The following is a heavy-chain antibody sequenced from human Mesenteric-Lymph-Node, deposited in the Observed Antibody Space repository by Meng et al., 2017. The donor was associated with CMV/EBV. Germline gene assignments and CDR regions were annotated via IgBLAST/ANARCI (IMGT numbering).Heavy chain of an antibody. Sequence: GGSLRLSCAASAFTFSSYTMHWVRQAPDKGLEWVGGISYDGSKKYYVDSMKGRFTISRDNSRGTLYLQMNSLRADDTAVFYCARAKFANLGGIFGSPGSFDVWGQGTMVTVSS. D-gene: IGHD3-3*01. CDR2: ISYDGSKK. CDR3: ARAKFANLGGIFGSPGSFDV. CDR1: AFTFSSYT. J-gene: IGHJ3*01. V-gene: IGHV3-30-3*01.